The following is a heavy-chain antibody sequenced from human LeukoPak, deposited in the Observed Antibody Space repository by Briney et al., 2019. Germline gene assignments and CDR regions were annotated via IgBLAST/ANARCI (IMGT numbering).Heavy chain of an antibody. CDR2: ISISGTTI. CDR1: GFTFNDYF. D-gene: IGHD3-22*01. V-gene: IGHV3-11*04. Sequence: PGGSLRLSCTSSGFTFNDYFMSWIRQAPGKGLEWVSYISISGTTIYYADSVKGRFTISRDNAKNSLYLQMNSLRAEDTAVYYCARDDSSGYRGLDVWGKGTTVTVSS. CDR3: ARDDSSGYRGLDV. J-gene: IGHJ6*04.